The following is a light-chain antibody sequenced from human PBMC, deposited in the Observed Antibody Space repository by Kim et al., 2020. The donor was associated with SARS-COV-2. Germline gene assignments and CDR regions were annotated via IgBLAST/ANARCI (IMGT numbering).Light chain of an antibody. CDR2: KDS. Sequence: QGPPDRITCSGDALPKQYAYWYPQKPGQAPVLVIYKDSERPSGIPERFSGSSSGTTVTLTISGVQAEDEADYYCQSADSSGTYQVFGGGTQLTVL. CDR1: ALPKQY. V-gene: IGLV3-25*03. CDR3: QSADSSGTYQV. J-gene: IGLJ2*01.